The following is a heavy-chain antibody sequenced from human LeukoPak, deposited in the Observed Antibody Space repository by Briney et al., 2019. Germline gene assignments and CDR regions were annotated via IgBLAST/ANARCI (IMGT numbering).Heavy chain of an antibody. J-gene: IGHJ4*02. CDR3: TRDLLGFATTPLSD. V-gene: IGHV1-2*02. CDR2: INPNRGDT. D-gene: IGHD4-17*01. Sequence: ASVSVSCKASGYTFTNYYIHWVRQAPGHGLEWMGWINPNRGDTSYAQKFQGRVTMTRDTSISTAFMELTRLTSDDTAVYYCTRDLLGFATTPLSDWGQGTLVTVSS. CDR1: GYTFTNYY.